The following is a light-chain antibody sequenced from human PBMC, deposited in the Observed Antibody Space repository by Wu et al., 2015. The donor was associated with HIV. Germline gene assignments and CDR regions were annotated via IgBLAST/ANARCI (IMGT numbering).Light chain of an antibody. Sequence: EIVLTQSPAILSLTPGERATLSCRASQSVSSSYLAWYQQKPGQGPRLLIFSASNRATGIPDRFSGSGSGTDFTLTISSLQPEDVATYYCQXFNSYPLTFGEGPRWRSN. V-gene: IGKV3-20*01. CDR2: SAS. CDR1: QSVSSSY. J-gene: IGKJ4*01. CDR3: QXFNSYPLT.